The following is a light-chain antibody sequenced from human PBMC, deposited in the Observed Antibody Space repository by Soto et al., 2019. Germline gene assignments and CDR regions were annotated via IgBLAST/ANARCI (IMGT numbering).Light chain of an antibody. CDR2: LGF. V-gene: IGKV2-28*01. Sequence: DIVMTQSPLSLPVTPGEPASISCRSGQSLLHSNGYNYLDWYLQKPGQSPQLLIYLGFTRASGVPDRFSGSGSGTDFTLKISRVEAEDVGVYYCMQALQTPPTFGGGTKVEIK. CDR1: QSLLHSNGYNY. J-gene: IGKJ4*01. CDR3: MQALQTPPT.